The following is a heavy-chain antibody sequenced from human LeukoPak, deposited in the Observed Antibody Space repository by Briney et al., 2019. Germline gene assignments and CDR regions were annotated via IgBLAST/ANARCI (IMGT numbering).Heavy chain of an antibody. J-gene: IGHJ4*02. CDR1: GGSISSGGYS. V-gene: IGHV4-61*08. Sequence: PSETLSLTCAVSGGSISSGGYSWSWIRQPPGKGLEWIGYIYYSGSTNYNPSLKSRVTISVDTSKNQFSLKLSSVTAADTAVYYCARGRIAAAGTVEYFDYWAREPWSPSPQ. D-gene: IGHD6-13*01. CDR3: ARGRIAAAGTVEYFDY. CDR2: IYYSGST.